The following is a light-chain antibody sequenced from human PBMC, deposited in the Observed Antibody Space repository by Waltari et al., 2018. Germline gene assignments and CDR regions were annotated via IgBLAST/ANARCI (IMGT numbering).Light chain of an antibody. CDR3: QYYGGSYS. V-gene: IGKV3-20*01. Sequence: EIVLTQSPGTLSLSPGERATLSCRASQSVSSTYLAWYQQKPGQAPRLLIYVASRRATGVPDRFSGNGSGPDFTLTISRLEPEDFAVYYCQYYGGSYSFGQGTKLEIK. CDR1: QSVSSTY. J-gene: IGKJ2*01. CDR2: VAS.